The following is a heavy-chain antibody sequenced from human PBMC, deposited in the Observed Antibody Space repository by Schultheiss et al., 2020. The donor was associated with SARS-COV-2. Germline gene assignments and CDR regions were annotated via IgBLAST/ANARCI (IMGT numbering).Heavy chain of an antibody. CDR1: GYTFTSYG. CDR2: ISAYNGNT. J-gene: IGHJ6*02. CDR3: ARGRVVPAADYYYGMDV. V-gene: IGHV1-18*01. Sequence: ASVKVSCKASGYTFTSYGISWVRQAPGQGLEWMGWISAYNGNTNYAQKLQGRVTMTTDTSTSTAYMELRSLRSDDTAVYYCARGRVVPAADYYYGMDVWGQGTTVNVSS. D-gene: IGHD2-2*01.